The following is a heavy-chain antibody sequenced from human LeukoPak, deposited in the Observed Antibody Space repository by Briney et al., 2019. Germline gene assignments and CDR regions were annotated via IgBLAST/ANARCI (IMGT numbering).Heavy chain of an antibody. V-gene: IGHV5-10-1*01. Sequence: GESLKISCKGSGYSFTSYWISWVRQMPGKGLEWMGRIDLTDSYTNYSPSFQGRVTISADKSISTAYLQWSSLKASDTAMYYCTMSNRGYCSSTSCHSPDYWGQGTLVTVSS. J-gene: IGHJ4*02. CDR3: TMSNRGYCSSTSCHSPDY. D-gene: IGHD2-2*01. CDR2: IDLTDSYT. CDR1: GYSFTSYW.